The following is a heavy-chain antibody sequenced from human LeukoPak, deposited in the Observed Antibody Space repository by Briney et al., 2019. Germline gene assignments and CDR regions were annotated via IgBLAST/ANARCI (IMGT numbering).Heavy chain of an antibody. J-gene: IGHJ5*02. Sequence: ASVKVSCKASGYTSTSYYMHWVRQAPGQGLEWMGIINPSGGGTSYAQKFQGRVTMTRDTSTSTVYMELGSLRSEDTAVYYCARGRRSSGWYAFGSHSFDPWGQGTLVTVSS. CDR3: ARGRRSSGWYAFGSHSFDP. D-gene: IGHD6-19*01. CDR1: GYTSTSYY. V-gene: IGHV1-46*01. CDR2: INPSGGGT.